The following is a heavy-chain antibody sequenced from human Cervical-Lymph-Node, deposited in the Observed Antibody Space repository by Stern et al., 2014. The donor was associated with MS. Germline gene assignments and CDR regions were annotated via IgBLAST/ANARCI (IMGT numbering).Heavy chain of an antibody. CDR1: GGTVSSYA. V-gene: IGHV1-69*01. CDR3: ATGADATYYFDL. D-gene: IGHD1-26*01. J-gene: IGHJ4*02. CDR2: IIPIFGTT. Sequence: QVQLVESGAEVKRPGSSVKVSCRASGGTVSSYAINWLRQAPGQGLEWMGGIIPIFGTTNYAQKFQGRVTIIADGSANTAYMDLSRLKSEDTAVYYCATGADATYYFDLWGQGTLVTVSS.